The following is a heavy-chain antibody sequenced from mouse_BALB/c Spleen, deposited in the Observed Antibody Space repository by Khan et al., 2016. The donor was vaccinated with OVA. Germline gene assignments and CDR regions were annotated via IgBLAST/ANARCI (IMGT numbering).Heavy chain of an antibody. V-gene: IGHV1S41*01. CDR3: ARSNYYGSSLYAMDY. J-gene: IGHJ4*01. CDR1: GYTFTSYW. D-gene: IGHD1-1*01. Sequence: DLVKPGASVKLSCKASGYTFTSYWINWIKQRPGQGLEWVGQIGPVSGNTYSNEVFSGKATLTVDTSSRTAHIQFSSLSSEDSAVYFCARSNYYGSSLYAMDYWGQGTSVTVSS. CDR2: IGPVSGNT.